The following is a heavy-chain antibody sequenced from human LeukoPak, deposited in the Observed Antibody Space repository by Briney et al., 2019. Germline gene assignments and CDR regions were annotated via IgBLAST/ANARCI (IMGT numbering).Heavy chain of an antibody. Sequence: PSQTLFLTCTVSGGSISSGDYYWSWIRQPPGKGLEWIGYIYYSGSTYYNPSLKSRVTISVDTSKNQFSLKLSSVTAADTAVYYCARASPFDAFDIWGQGTMVTVSS. CDR3: ARASPFDAFDI. CDR1: GGSISSGDYY. V-gene: IGHV4-30-4*08. CDR2: IYYSGST. J-gene: IGHJ3*02.